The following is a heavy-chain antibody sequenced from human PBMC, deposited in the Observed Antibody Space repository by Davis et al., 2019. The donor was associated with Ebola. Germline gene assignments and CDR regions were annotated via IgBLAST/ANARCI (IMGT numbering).Heavy chain of an antibody. CDR3: AKDLHDSGDLGGMDV. Sequence: GGSLRLSCAASGFTFSSHAMHWVRQAPRKGPERVTSISADGTKNHYADPIKGRFTISRDNSKNTVYLQMNSLRAEDTAFYYCAKDLHDSGDLGGMDVWGQGTTVTVSS. CDR1: GFTFSSHA. V-gene: IGHV3-30*04. D-gene: IGHD4-17*01. CDR2: ISADGTKN. J-gene: IGHJ6*02.